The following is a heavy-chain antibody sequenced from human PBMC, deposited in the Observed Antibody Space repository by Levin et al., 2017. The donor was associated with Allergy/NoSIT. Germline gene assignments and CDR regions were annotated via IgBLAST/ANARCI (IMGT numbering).Heavy chain of an antibody. CDR3: ARAKHRRRVVAATDSDDY. Sequence: KISCKASGGTFSSYAISWVRQAPGQGLEWMGGIIPIFGTANYAQKFQGRVTITADKSTSTAYMELSSLRSEDTAVYYCARAKHRRRVVAATDSDDYWGQGTLVTVSS. V-gene: IGHV1-69*06. CDR2: IIPIFGTA. D-gene: IGHD2-15*01. CDR1: GGTFSSYA. J-gene: IGHJ4*02.